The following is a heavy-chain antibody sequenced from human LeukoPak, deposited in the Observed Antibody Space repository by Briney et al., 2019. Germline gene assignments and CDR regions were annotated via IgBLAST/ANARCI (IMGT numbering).Heavy chain of an antibody. CDR2: ISSGSNYI. CDR1: GFTFSNYN. CDR3: ARDLRL. J-gene: IGHJ4*02. V-gene: IGHV3-21*01. Sequence: GGSLRLSCAASGFTFSNYNMNWVRQAPGKGLEWVSSISSGSNYIYYADSVKGRFAISRDNAKNSLYLQMNSLRADDAAVYYCARDLRLWGQGTLVTVSS.